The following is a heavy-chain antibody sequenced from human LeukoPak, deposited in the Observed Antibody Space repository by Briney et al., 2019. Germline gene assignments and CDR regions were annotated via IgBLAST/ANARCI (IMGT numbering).Heavy chain of an antibody. V-gene: IGHV1-8*02. CDR1: GYTFTGYY. D-gene: IGHD6-19*01. CDR2: MNPNSGNT. CDR3: ARFKSIAVYYYYYMDV. Sequence: GASVKVSCKASGYTFTGYYMHWVRQDTGQGLEWMGWMNPNSGNTGYAQKFQGRVTMTRNTSISTAYMELSSLRSEDTAVYYCARFKSIAVYYYYYMDVWGKGTTVTVSS. J-gene: IGHJ6*03.